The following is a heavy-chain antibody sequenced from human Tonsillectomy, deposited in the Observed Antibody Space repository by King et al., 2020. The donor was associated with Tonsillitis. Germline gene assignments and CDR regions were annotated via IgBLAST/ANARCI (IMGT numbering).Heavy chain of an antibody. V-gene: IGHV3-74*01. D-gene: IGHD6-13*01. CDR3: ARDSSSWYGTFDY. J-gene: IGHJ4*02. Sequence: DNAKNTLYLQMNSLRAEDTAVYYCARDSSSWYGTFDYWGQGTLVTVSS.